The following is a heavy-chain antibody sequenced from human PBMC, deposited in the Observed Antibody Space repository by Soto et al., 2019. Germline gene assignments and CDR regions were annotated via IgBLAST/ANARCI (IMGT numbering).Heavy chain of an antibody. Sequence: GGSLRLSCAASGFTFSNAWMSWVRQAPGKGLEWVGRIKSIPDGGTTNYAAPVKGRISVSRDDSKNMVYLQINSLKTEDTAMYYCAPSLTDETGLQRSYDFDIWGQGTMVTVSS. CDR1: GFTFSNAW. CDR2: IKSIPDGGTT. V-gene: IGHV3-15*01. CDR3: APSLTDETGLQRSYDFDI. D-gene: IGHD7-27*01. J-gene: IGHJ3*02.